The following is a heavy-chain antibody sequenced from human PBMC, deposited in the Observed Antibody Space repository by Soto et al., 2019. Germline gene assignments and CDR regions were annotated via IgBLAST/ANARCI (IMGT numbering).Heavy chain of an antibody. V-gene: IGHV3-21*01. J-gene: IGHJ6*02. CDR3: ARDRGLEWLLSSYYYYGMDV. CDR1: GFTFSSYS. Sequence: GGSLRLSCAASGFTFSSYSMNWVRQAPGKGLEWVSSISSSSSYIYYADSVKGRFTISRDNAKNSLYLQMNSLRAEDTAVYYCARDRGLEWLLSSYYYYGMDVWGQGTTVTVSS. CDR2: ISSSSSYI. D-gene: IGHD3-3*01.